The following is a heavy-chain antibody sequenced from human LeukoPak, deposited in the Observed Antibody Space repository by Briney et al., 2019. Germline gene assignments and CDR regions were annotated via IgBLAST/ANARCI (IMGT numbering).Heavy chain of an antibody. V-gene: IGHV4-34*01. Sequence: SETLSLTCAVYGGSASGYYWSWIRQPPGKGREWIGEINHRGSTNYTPSLKSRVTLPLDTSKNKSSMKLSSVTCADTARHYCARVRKCYVFMIVGVIKPFDYWGQGTLVTVSS. CDR1: GGSASGYY. D-gene: IGHD3-22*01. J-gene: IGHJ4*02. CDR2: INHRGST. CDR3: ARVRKCYVFMIVGVIKPFDY.